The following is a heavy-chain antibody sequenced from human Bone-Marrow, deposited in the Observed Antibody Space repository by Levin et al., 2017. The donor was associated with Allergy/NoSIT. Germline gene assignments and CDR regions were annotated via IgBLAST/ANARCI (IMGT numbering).Heavy chain of an antibody. J-gene: IGHJ6*02. Sequence: GGSLRLSCAASQFTFSTYPMSWVRQAPGQGLEWVSAIFAGGDGTFYADSVKGRFTISRDNAKNTLYLQMHSLTTEDTAVYCCARYELGINYLGMDVWGQGTTVTVSS. CDR3: ARYELGINYLGMDV. V-gene: IGHV3-23*01. D-gene: IGHD7-27*01. CDR2: IFAGGDGT. CDR1: QFTFSTYP.